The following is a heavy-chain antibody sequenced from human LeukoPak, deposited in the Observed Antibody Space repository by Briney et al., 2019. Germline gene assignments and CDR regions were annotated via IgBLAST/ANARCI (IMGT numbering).Heavy chain of an antibody. Sequence: SETLSLTCTVSGGSISSYYWSWIRQPPGKGLEWIGYIYYSGSNNYNPSLKSRVTISVDTSKNQFSLKLSSVTAADTAVYYCARASVTQNYGSGELNYWGQGTLVTVSS. V-gene: IGHV4-59*01. CDR1: GGSISSYY. CDR3: ARASVTQNYGSGELNY. J-gene: IGHJ4*02. CDR2: IYYSGSN. D-gene: IGHD3-10*01.